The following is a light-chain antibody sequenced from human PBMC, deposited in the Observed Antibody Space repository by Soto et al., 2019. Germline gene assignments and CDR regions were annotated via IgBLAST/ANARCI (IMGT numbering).Light chain of an antibody. CDR1: ESVNNK. CDR3: HQYNNWFPFT. J-gene: IGKJ5*01. CDR2: RAS. Sequence: EVVLTQSPATLSVSPGERATLSCRASESVNNKLGWYQQKPGQAPRLLIYRASTRATGIPARFSGSGSGTEFTLTISSLQSEDSAVYYCHQYNNWFPFTFGQVPRLEIK. V-gene: IGKV3-15*01.